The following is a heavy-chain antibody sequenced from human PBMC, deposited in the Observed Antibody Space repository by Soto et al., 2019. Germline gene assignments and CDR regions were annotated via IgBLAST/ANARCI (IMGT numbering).Heavy chain of an antibody. CDR1: GYTFSSSA. V-gene: IGHV3-30-3*01. D-gene: IGHD3-22*01. J-gene: IGHJ3*02. CDR3: ARGYYYDSSGYLTDAFDI. Sequence: PGGSIKIASAAPGYTFSSSAMHWARKTPGKGLEWVAVISYDGSNKYYADSVKGRFTISRDNSKNTLYLQMNSLRAEDTAVYYCARGYYYDSSGYLTDAFDIWGQGTMVTVSS. CDR2: ISYDGSNK.